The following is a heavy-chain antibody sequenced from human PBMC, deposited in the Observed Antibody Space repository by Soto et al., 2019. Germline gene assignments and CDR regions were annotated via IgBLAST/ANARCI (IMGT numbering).Heavy chain of an antibody. CDR2: ISYDGSNK. CDR3: AGDYAIAVAGTVSVTPAY. Sequence: GGSLRLSCAASGFTFSSYAMHWVRQAPGKGLEWVAVISYDGSNKYYADSVKGRFTISRDNSKNTLYLQMNSLRAEDTAVYYWAGDYAIAVAGTVSVTPAYWGQGTLVTVSS. D-gene: IGHD6-19*01. V-gene: IGHV3-30-3*01. CDR1: GFTFSSYA. J-gene: IGHJ4*02.